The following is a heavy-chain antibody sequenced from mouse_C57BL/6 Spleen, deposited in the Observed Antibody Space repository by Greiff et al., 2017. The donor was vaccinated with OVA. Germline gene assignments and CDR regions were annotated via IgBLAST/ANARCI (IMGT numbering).Heavy chain of an antibody. J-gene: IGHJ2*01. Sequence: EVKLMESGGDLVKPGGSLKLSCAASGFTFSSYGMSWVRQTPDKRLEWVATISSGGSYTYYPDSVKGRFTISRDNAKNTLYLQMSSLKSEDTAMYYCASLYYYGSSLDYWGQGTTLTVSS. CDR3: ASLYYYGSSLDY. CDR2: ISSGGSYT. CDR1: GFTFSSYG. V-gene: IGHV5-6*01. D-gene: IGHD1-1*01.